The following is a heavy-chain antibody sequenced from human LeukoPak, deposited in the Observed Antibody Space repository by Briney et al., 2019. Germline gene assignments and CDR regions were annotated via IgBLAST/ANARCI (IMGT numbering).Heavy chain of an antibody. Sequence: GGSLRLSCAASGFTFSSYSLNWVRQAPGKALEWVSSITTSSSYIYYADSVKGRFTISRDNAKNSLYLQMNSLRAEDTAVYYCARADYYYDSSGLLYYFDYWGQGTLVTVSS. V-gene: IGHV3-21*01. D-gene: IGHD3-22*01. CDR1: GFTFSSYS. CDR3: ARADYYYDSSGLLYYFDY. CDR2: ITTSSSYI. J-gene: IGHJ4*02.